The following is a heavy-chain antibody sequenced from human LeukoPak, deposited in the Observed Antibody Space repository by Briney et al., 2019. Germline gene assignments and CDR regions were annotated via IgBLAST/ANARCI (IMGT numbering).Heavy chain of an antibody. J-gene: IGHJ4*02. CDR1: GFTFSSYS. Sequence: PGGSLRLSCAASGFTFSSYSMNWVRQAPGKGLEWVSYISSSSSTIYYADSVKGRFTISRDNAKNSLYLQMNSLRDEDTAVYYCARDPTNYDSSGYYDYWGQGTLVTVSS. V-gene: IGHV3-48*02. D-gene: IGHD3-22*01. CDR3: ARDPTNYDSSGYYDY. CDR2: ISSSSSTI.